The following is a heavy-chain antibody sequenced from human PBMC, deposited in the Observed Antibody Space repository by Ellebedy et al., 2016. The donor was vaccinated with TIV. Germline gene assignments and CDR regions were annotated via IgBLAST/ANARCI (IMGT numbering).Heavy chain of an antibody. CDR1: DGSIISSSYF. V-gene: IGHV4-39*07. J-gene: IGHJ5*02. D-gene: IGHD6-19*01. CDR2: SYYSGCT. Sequence: MPSETLSLTCTVSDGSIISSSYFWGWIRQPPGKGLEWIGSSYYSGCTHSNPSLKSRVTISVEPSKNQFSLKLRSVTAADTAVYYCAREAVAGEWFDPWGQGTLVTVSS. CDR3: AREAVAGEWFDP.